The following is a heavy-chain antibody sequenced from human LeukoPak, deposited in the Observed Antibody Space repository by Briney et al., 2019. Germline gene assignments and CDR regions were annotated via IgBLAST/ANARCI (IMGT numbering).Heavy chain of an antibody. CDR1: GGSISSGGYY. V-gene: IGHV4-31*03. Sequence: PSETLSLTCTVSGGSISSGGYYWSWIRQHPGKGLEWIGYIYYSGSTYYNPSLKSRVTISVDTSKNQFSLKLSSVTAADTAVYYCAREKVGYGDHKIDYWGQGTLVTVSS. D-gene: IGHD4-17*01. CDR3: AREKVGYGDHKIDY. CDR2: IYYSGST. J-gene: IGHJ4*02.